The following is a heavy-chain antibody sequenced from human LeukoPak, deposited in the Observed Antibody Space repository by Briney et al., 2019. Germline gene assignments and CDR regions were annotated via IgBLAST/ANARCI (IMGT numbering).Heavy chain of an antibody. D-gene: IGHD6-19*01. Sequence: GASVKVSCKASGYTFTGYYMHWVRQAPGQGLEWMGRINPNSGGTNYARKFQGRVTMTRDTSISTAYMELSRLRSDDTAVYYCARGAPSGWYHDYWGQGTLVTVSS. CDR3: ARGAPSGWYHDY. V-gene: IGHV1-2*06. J-gene: IGHJ4*02. CDR1: GYTFTGYY. CDR2: INPNSGGT.